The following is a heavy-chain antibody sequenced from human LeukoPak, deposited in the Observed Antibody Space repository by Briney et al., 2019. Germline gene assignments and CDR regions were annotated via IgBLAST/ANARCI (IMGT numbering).Heavy chain of an antibody. Sequence: SETLSLTCTVSGYSISSGYYWGWIRQPSGKGLEWIGSIYHSGSTYYNPSLKSRVTISVDTSKNQFSLKLSSVTAADTAVYYCARARLPNSYYDFWSGYWGHWFDPWGQGTLVTVSS. D-gene: IGHD3-3*01. CDR2: IYHSGST. V-gene: IGHV4-38-2*02. CDR3: ARARLPNSYYDFWSGYWGHWFDP. CDR1: GYSISSGYY. J-gene: IGHJ5*02.